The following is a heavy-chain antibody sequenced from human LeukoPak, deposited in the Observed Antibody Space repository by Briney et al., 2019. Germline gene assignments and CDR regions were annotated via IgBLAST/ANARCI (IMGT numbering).Heavy chain of an antibody. CDR1: GFTFSSYA. V-gene: IGHV3-23*01. Sequence: GGSLRLSCEASGFTFSSYAMSWVRQAPEKGLEWVSVISSSGSYIYYADSVRGRFTISRDNSKNTLYLQMNSLRAEDTAVYYCAKGPGIAASLGWFEPWGQGTLVTVSS. D-gene: IGHD6-13*01. CDR2: ISSSGSYI. CDR3: AKGPGIAASLGWFEP. J-gene: IGHJ5*02.